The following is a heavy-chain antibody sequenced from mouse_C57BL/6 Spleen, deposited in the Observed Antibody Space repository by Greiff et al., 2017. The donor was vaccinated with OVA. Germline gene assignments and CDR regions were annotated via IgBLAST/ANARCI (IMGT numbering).Heavy chain of an antibody. CDR2: ISDGGSYT. V-gene: IGHV5-4*01. D-gene: IGHD1-2*01. CDR1: GFTFSSYA. J-gene: IGHJ1*03. Sequence: EVKLDESGGGLVKPGGSLKLSCAASGFTFSSYAMSWVRQTPEKRLEWVATISDGGSYTYYPDNVKGRFTISRDNAKNNLYLQMSHLKSEDTAMYYCARDWGLLRLGYFDVWGTGTTVTVSS. CDR3: ARDWGLLRLGYFDV.